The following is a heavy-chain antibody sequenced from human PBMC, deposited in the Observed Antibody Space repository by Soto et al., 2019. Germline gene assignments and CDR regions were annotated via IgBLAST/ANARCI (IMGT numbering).Heavy chain of an antibody. J-gene: IGHJ6*02. Sequence: GGSLRRSRRASGFTFGEYAMSRGRQDPGKGMEGVGFIRSDDAGGTTEYAAAEKGRFTISKDDSNSIAYLQMNSLKTEDTAVYYCTKDVEYTYRYSYYYGLDVWGQGTTVTVSS. CDR3: TKDVEYTYRYSYYYGLDV. V-gene: IGHV3-49*04. CDR2: IRSDDAGGTT. CDR1: GFTFGEYA. D-gene: IGHD5-18*01.